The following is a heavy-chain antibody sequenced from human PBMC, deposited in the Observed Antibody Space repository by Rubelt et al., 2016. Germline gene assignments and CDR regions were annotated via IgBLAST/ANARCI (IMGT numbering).Heavy chain of an antibody. CDR2: IRYDGSNK. CDR1: GFTFSSYG. J-gene: IGHJ4*02. Sequence: QVQLVESGGGVVQPGGSLRLSCAASGFTFSSYGMHWVRQAPGKGLEWVAFIRYDGSNKYYADSVKGRFTISRDNPKNTLYLQMNSLRAEDMAVYYCAKDLGASNYFDYWGQGTQVTVSS. V-gene: IGHV3-30*02. D-gene: IGHD1-26*01. CDR3: AKDLGASNYFDY.